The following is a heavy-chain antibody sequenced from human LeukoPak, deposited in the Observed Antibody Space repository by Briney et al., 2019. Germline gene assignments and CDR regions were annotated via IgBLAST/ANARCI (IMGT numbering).Heavy chain of an antibody. CDR1: GFIFSDYY. CDR2: ISSSGTPK. V-gene: IGHV3-11*01. CDR3: VRDDGHHWFDF. D-gene: IGHD1-1*01. J-gene: IGHJ4*02. Sequence: GGSLRLSCGASGFIFSDYYMSWIRQAPGKGLEWISYISSSGTPKYYADSVKGRFTIFRDNAKKSLFLQMNSLRDEDTAVYYCVRDDGHHWFDFWGQGTLVTVSS.